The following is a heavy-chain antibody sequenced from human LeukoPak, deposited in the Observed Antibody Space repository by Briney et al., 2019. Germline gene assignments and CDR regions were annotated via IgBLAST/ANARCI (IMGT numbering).Heavy chain of an antibody. V-gene: IGHV4-30-4*01. D-gene: IGHD2-15*01. Sequence: SETLPLTCTVSGGSISSGDNYWSWIRQPPGKGLEWIGYIYYSGSTFYNPSLKSRVTMSVDTSKNQFSLRLSSVTAADTAVYYCARGELLYDYWGQGTLVTVSS. CDR3: ARGELLYDY. CDR1: GGSISSGDNY. J-gene: IGHJ4*02. CDR2: IYYSGST.